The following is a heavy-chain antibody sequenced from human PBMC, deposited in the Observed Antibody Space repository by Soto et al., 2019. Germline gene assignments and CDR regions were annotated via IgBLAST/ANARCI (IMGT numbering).Heavy chain of an antibody. CDR3: ARALRGYSYGSSDYYGMDV. J-gene: IGHJ6*02. V-gene: IGHV3-33*01. CDR2: IWYDGSNK. Sequence: GSLRLSCAASGFTFSSYGMHWVRQAPGKGLEWVAVIWYDGSNKYYADSVKGRFTISRDNSKNTLYLQMNSLRAEDTAVYYCARALRGYSYGSSDYYGMDVWGQGTTVTVSS. CDR1: GFTFSSYG. D-gene: IGHD5-18*01.